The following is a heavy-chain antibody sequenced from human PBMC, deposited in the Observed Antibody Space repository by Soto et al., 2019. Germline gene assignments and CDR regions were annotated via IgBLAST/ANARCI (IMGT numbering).Heavy chain of an antibody. CDR3: ARVSSDDFWSGYYTGKSNYFDY. J-gene: IGHJ4*02. V-gene: IGHV1-18*01. CDR1: GYTFTSYG. D-gene: IGHD3-3*01. Sequence: ASVKVSCKASGYTFTSYGISWVRQAPGQGLEWMGWISAYNGNTNYAQKLQGRVTMTTDTSTSTAYMELRSLRSDDTAVYYCARVSSDDFWSGYYTGKSNYFDYWGQGTLVTVSS. CDR2: ISAYNGNT.